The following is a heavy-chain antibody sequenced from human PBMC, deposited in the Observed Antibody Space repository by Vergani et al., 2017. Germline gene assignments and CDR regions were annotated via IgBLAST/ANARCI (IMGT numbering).Heavy chain of an antibody. CDR2: ISGSGGST. D-gene: IGHD3-10*01. Sequence: EVQLLESGGGLVQPGGSLRLSCAASGFTFSSYAMSWVRQAPGKGLEWVSAISGSGGSTYYADSVKGRFTISRDNSKNTMYLQMNSLRAEDTAVYYWARSGGGQGYYMDVWGKGTTVTVSS. J-gene: IGHJ6*03. V-gene: IGHV3-23*01. CDR1: GFTFSSYA. CDR3: ARSGGGQGYYMDV.